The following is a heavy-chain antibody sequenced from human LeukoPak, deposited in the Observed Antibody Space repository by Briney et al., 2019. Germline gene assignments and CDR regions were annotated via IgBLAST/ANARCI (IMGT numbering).Heavy chain of an antibody. D-gene: IGHD3-22*01. V-gene: IGHV4-4*02. CDR1: GVSISSSNW. Sequence: SETLSLTCAVSGVSISSSNWWSWVRQPPGKGLEWIGEIYHSGSTNYNPSLKSRVTISVDKSKNQFSLKLSSVTAADTAVYYCRYYYDSSGYYDTDAFDIWGQGTMVTVSS. J-gene: IGHJ3*02. CDR3: RYYYDSSGYYDTDAFDI. CDR2: IYHSGST.